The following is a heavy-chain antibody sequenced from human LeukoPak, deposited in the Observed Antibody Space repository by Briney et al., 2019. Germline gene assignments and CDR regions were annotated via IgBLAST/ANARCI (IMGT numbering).Heavy chain of an antibody. V-gene: IGHV1-2*02. Sequence: ASVKVSCKTSGGTFSSSAITWVRQAPGQGLEWMGWINPNSGGTNYAQKFQGRVTMTRDTSISTAYMELSRLRSDDTAVYYCARGTVTRQQLVLYYWGQGTLVTVSS. CDR1: GGTFSSSA. J-gene: IGHJ4*01. D-gene: IGHD6-13*01. CDR2: INPNSGGT. CDR3: ARGTVTRQQLVLYY.